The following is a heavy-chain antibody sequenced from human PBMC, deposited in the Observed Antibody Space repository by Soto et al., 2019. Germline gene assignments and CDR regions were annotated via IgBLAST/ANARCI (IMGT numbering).Heavy chain of an antibody. CDR1: GFTFSGSA. J-gene: IGHJ4*02. CDR3: TSLGSKDGYNFDY. V-gene: IGHV3-73*01. CDR2: IRSKANSYAT. Sequence: GGSLRLSCAASGFTFSGSAMHWVRQASGKGLEWVGRIRSKANSYATAYAVSVKGRFTISRDDSKNTAYLQMNSLKTEDTAVYYCTSLGSKDGYNFDYWGQGTLVTVSS. D-gene: IGHD5-12*01.